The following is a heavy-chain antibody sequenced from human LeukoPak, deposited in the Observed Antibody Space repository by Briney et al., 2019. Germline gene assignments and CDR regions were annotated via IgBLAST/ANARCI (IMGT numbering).Heavy chain of an antibody. V-gene: IGHV3-48*01. J-gene: IGHJ6*02. D-gene: IGHD2-2*01. CDR3: ARDTTSDIVVGFYYYYYGMDV. CDR2: ISSSSSTI. CDR1: GFTFSSYS. Sequence: GGSLRLSCAASGFTFSSYSMNWVRQAPGKGLEWVSYISSSSSTIYYADSVKGRFTISRDNAKNSLYLQMNSLRAEDTAVYYCARDTTSDIVVGFYYYYYGMDVWRQGTTVTVSS.